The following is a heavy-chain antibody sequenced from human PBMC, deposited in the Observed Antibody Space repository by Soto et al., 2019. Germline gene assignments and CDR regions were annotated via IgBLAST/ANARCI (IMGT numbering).Heavy chain of an antibody. D-gene: IGHD4-17*01. J-gene: IGHJ4*02. V-gene: IGHV3-7*01. CDR2: IKQDGSEK. CDR3: ARDLSGEDYGDFDYFEY. Sequence: PGGSLRLSCAASGFTFSSYWMSWVRQAPGKGLEWVANIKQDGSEKYYVDSVKGRFTISRDNAKNSLYLQMNSLRAEDTAVYYCARDLSGEDYGDFDYFEYWGQGTLVTVSS. CDR1: GFTFSSYW.